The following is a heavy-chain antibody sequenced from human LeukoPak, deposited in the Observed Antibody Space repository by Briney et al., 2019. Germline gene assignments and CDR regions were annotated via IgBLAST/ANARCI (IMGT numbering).Heavy chain of an antibody. CDR2: IYPGDSDT. V-gene: IGHV5-51*01. J-gene: IGHJ4*02. CDR3: ARRLIGDQEWYY. Sequence: GASLQISCECSGSIFTSYWIGWVRQLPGKGLEWMGIIYPGDSDTRYSPSLQGQVTISADKSISTAYLQRSSLTASDTPMYYCARRLIGDQEWYYWGQGTLVTVSS. D-gene: IGHD4-17*01. CDR1: GSIFTSYW.